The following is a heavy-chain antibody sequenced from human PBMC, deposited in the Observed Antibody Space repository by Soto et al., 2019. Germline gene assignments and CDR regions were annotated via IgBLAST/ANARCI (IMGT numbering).Heavy chain of an antibody. J-gene: IGHJ3*01. CDR3: TTPLDFDAFDV. V-gene: IGHV3-15*01. CDR1: GLIFSNAW. CDR2: IKSKTDGGTT. Sequence: GGSLRLSCAASGLIFSNAWMSWVRQAPGKGLEWVGRIKSKTDGGTTDYAAPVKGRFTISRDDSKNTLFLQMSSLKTEDTAVYYCTTPLDFDAFDVWGQGTMVTVSS. D-gene: IGHD3-3*01.